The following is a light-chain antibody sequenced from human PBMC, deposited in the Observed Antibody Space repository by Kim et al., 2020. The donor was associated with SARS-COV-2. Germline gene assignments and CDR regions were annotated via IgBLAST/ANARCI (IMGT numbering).Light chain of an antibody. CDR2: LNSDGSH. Sequence: SVRLTCTLSGGHSSYDIAWHQQQSEKGPRYLMKLNSDGSHKKGDGIPDRFSGSSSGAERYLTISSLQSEDEADYYCQTWGTGIRVFGGGTKLTVL. V-gene: IGLV4-69*01. CDR1: GGHSSYD. CDR3: QTWGTGIRV. J-gene: IGLJ3*02.